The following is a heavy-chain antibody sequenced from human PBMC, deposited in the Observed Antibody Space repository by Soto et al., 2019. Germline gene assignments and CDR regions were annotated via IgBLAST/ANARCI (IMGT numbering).Heavy chain of an antibody. D-gene: IGHD6-13*01. CDR1: GGTFSSYT. CDR3: AREQNGSGYSQGWFDP. J-gene: IGHJ5*02. CDR2: IIPILGIA. V-gene: IGHV1-69*08. Sequence: QVQLVQSGAAVKKPGSSVKVSCKASGGTFSSYTISWVRQAPGQGLEWLGRIIPILGIAHYAQKFQGRVTMTADKSTSTAYMELSSLRSEDTAVYYCAREQNGSGYSQGWFDPWGQGTLVTVAS.